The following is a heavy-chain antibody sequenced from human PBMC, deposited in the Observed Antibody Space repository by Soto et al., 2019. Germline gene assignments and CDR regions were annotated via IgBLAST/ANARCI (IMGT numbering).Heavy chain of an antibody. J-gene: IGHJ4*02. Sequence: GGSLRLSCAASGFTFSSYWMSWVRQAPGKGLEWVANIKQDGSEKYYVDSVKGRFTISRDNAKNSLYLQMNSLRAEDTAVYYCAREVADSGWYRGDYWGQGTLVTVSS. CDR1: GFTFSSYW. CDR3: AREVADSGWYRGDY. D-gene: IGHD6-19*01. CDR2: IKQDGSEK. V-gene: IGHV3-7*01.